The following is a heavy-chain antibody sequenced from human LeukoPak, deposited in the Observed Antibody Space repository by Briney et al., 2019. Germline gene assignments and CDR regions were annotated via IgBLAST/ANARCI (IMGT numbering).Heavy chain of an antibody. CDR1: GFTVSSNY. J-gene: IGHJ3*02. D-gene: IGHD3-3*01. CDR3: ARVFGGPDAFDI. Sequence: GGSLRLSCAASGFTVSSNYMSWVRQVPGKGLEWVSVIYSGGSTYYADSVKGRFTISRDNSKNTLYLQMNSLRAEDTAVYYCARVFGGPDAFDIWGQGTMVTVSS. CDR2: IYSGGST. V-gene: IGHV3-53*01.